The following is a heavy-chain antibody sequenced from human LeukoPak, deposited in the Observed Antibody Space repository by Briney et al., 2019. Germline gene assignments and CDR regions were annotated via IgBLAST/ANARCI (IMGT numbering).Heavy chain of an antibody. J-gene: IGHJ3*02. Sequence: ASVKVSCKASGYTFTGYYMHWVRQAPGQGLDWMGWINPNSGGTNYAQKFQGKVTMTRDTSISTAYMELSRLRSDDTAVYYCARGQELESAFDIWGQGTMVTVSS. CDR2: INPNSGGT. CDR1: GYTFTGYY. D-gene: IGHD1-1*01. CDR3: ARGQELESAFDI. V-gene: IGHV1-2*02.